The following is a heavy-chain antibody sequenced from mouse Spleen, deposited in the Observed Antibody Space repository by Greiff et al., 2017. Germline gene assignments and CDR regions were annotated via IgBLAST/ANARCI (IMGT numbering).Heavy chain of an antibody. J-gene: IGHJ2*01. CDR3: ARSRDPFYFDY. D-gene: IGHD3-3*01. CDR1: GYSITSDYA. Sequence: DVKLVESGPGLAKPSQTLSLTCSVTGYSITSDYAWNWIRQFPGNKLEWMGYISYSGSTSYNPSLKSRISITRDTSKNQFFLQLNSVTTEDTATYYCARSRDPFYFDYWGQGTTLTVSS. V-gene: IGHV3-2*02. CDR2: ISYSGST.